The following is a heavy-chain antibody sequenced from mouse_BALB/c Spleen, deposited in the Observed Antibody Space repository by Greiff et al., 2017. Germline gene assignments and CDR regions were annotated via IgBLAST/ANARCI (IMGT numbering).Heavy chain of an antibody. CDR2: INPYNDGT. V-gene: IGHV1-14*01. Sequence: VHVKQSGPELVKPGASVKMSCKASGYTFTSYVMHWVKQKPGQGLEWIGYINPYNDGTKYNEKFKGKATLTVDKSSSTAYMQLSSLTSEDSAVYYCTRPRTMITTGFAYWGQGTLVTVSA. CDR1: GYTFTSYV. CDR3: TRPRTMITTGFAY. J-gene: IGHJ3*01. D-gene: IGHD2-4*01.